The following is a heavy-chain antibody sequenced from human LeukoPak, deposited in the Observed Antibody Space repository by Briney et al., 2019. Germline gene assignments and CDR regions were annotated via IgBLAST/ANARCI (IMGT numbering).Heavy chain of an antibody. Sequence: GASVKVSCKASGGTFSSYAISWVRQAPGQGLEWMGGIIPIFGTANYAQKFQGRVTMTTDTSTSTAYMELRSLRSDDTAVYYCARDLRVDCRSGRCYWGEYWFDPWGQGALVTVSS. CDR3: ARDLRVDCRSGRCYWGEYWFDP. J-gene: IGHJ5*02. CDR1: GGTFSSYA. V-gene: IGHV1-69*05. CDR2: IIPIFGTA. D-gene: IGHD2-15*01.